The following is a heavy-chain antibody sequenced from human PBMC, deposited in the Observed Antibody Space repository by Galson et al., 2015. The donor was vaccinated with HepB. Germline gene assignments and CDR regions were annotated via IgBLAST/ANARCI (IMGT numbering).Heavy chain of an antibody. Sequence: CKASGYTFTDYVVNWVRQAPGQGLEWMGWMNTNTGKPTYAPGFAGRFVFSLDTSVTTAYLQISSLETDDTAVYYCARSPLRFLDWLPYYDYCYMDVWGEGTTVTVSS. J-gene: IGHJ6*03. CDR1: GYTFTDYV. CDR2: MNTNTGKP. D-gene: IGHD3-3*01. CDR3: ARSPLRFLDWLPYYDYCYMDV. V-gene: IGHV7-4-1*02.